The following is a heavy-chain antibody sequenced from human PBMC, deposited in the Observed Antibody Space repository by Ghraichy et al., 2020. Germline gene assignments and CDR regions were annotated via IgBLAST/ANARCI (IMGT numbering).Heavy chain of an antibody. D-gene: IGHD5-12*01. Sequence: SETLSLTCTVSGGSISSYYWSWIRQPPGKGLEWIGYIYYSGSTNYNPSLKSRVTISVDTSKNQFSLKLSSVTAADTAVYYCARRATPVRYFDLWGRGTLVTVSS. V-gene: IGHV4-59*01. CDR3: ARRATPVRYFDL. CDR2: IYYSGST. CDR1: GGSISSYY. J-gene: IGHJ2*01.